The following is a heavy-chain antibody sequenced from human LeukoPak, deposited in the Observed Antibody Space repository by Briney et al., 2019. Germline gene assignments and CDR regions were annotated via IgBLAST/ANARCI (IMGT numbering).Heavy chain of an antibody. CDR2: IKSKTDGGTT. D-gene: IGHD5-18*01. CDR1: GFTFSNAW. Sequence: GGSLRLSCAATGFTFSNAWMSWVRQAPGKGLEWVGRIKSKTDGGTTDYAAPVKGRFTISRDDSKNTLYLQMNSLKTEDTAVYYCTTDSVQLWLPTAFDYWGQGTLVTVSS. CDR3: TTDSVQLWLPTAFDY. V-gene: IGHV3-15*01. J-gene: IGHJ4*02.